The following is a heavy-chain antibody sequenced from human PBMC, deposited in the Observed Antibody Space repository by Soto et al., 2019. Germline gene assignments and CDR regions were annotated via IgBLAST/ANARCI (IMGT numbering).Heavy chain of an antibody. Sequence: GGSLRLSCAASGFTFSSYAMHWVRQAPGKGLEWVAVISYDGSNKYYADSVKGRFTISRDNSKNTLYLQMNSLRAEDTAVYYCARGFRGSGSYHYYGIDVWGQGTTVTVSS. CDR1: GFTFSSYA. V-gene: IGHV3-30-3*01. J-gene: IGHJ6*02. CDR2: ISYDGSNK. D-gene: IGHD3-10*01. CDR3: ARGFRGSGSYHYYGIDV.